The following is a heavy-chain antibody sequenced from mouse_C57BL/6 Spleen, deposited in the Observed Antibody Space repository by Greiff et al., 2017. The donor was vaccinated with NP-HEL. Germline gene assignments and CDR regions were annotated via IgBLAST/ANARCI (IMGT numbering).Heavy chain of an antibody. CDR3: ARWGYYGSSYWYFDV. CDR1: GYTLTSYW. D-gene: IGHD1-1*01. Sequence: QVQLQQPGAELVKPGASVKMSCKASGYTLTSYWITWVKQRPGQGLEWIGDIYPGSGSTNYNEKFKSKATLTVDTSSSTAYMQLSSLTSEDSAVYYCARWGYYGSSYWYFDVWGTGTTVTVSS. J-gene: IGHJ1*03. V-gene: IGHV1-55*01. CDR2: IYPGSGST.